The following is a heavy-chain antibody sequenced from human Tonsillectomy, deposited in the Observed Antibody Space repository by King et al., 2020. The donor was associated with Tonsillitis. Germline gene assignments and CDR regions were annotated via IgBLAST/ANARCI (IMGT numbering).Heavy chain of an antibody. D-gene: IGHD5-24*01. CDR2: IYYSGST. CDR1: GGPISSTYYY. CDR3: AISRLAPVRDDAFAI. J-gene: IGHJ3*02. Sequence: QLQGSGPGLEKPSETLSLTCTVSGGPISSTYYYGGWIRQPPGKGLEWIGNIYYSGSTYYNSSLKSRVTISIDTSNNRFSLKLNSLTAADTAVYYCAISRLAPVRDDAFAIWGQGTMVTVSS. V-gene: IGHV4-39*01.